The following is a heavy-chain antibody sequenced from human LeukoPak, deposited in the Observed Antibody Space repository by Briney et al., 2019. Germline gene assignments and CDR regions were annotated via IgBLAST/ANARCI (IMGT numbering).Heavy chain of an antibody. CDR2: INTNTGNP. Sequence: GASVKVSCKASGYAFTSNAMNWVRQAPGQGLEWMGWINTNTGNPTYAQGFTGRFVFSLDTSVSTAYLQISSLKAEDTAVYYCAREAGVGATSWFDPWGQGTLVTVSS. CDR1: GYAFTSNA. V-gene: IGHV7-4-1*02. CDR3: AREAGVGATSWFDP. J-gene: IGHJ5*02. D-gene: IGHD1-26*01.